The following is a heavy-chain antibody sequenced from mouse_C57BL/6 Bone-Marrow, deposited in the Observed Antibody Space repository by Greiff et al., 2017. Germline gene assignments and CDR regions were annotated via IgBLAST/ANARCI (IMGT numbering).Heavy chain of an antibody. Sequence: EVQLQESGAELVRPGASVKLSCTASGFNIKDDYMHWVKQRPEQGLEWIGWIDPENGDTESASKFQGKATITADTSSNTAYLQLSSLTSEDTAVYYCTMKPPYYYGSSYEAMDYWGQGTSVTVSS. CDR1: GFNIKDDY. D-gene: IGHD1-1*01. J-gene: IGHJ4*01. CDR2: IDPENGDT. CDR3: TMKPPYYYGSSYEAMDY. V-gene: IGHV14-4*01.